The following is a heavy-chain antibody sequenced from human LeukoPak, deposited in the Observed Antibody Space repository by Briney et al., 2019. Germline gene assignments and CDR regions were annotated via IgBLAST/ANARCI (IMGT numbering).Heavy chain of an antibody. CDR3: ARADGDYHYFDY. CDR1: GFTVSSNY. J-gene: IGHJ4*02. CDR2: IYSGGST. D-gene: IGHD4-17*01. V-gene: IGHV3-66*01. Sequence: GGSLRLSCAASGFTVSSNYMSWVRQAPGKGLEWVSVIYSGGSTYYADSVKGRFTISRDNSKNTLYLQMNSLRAEDTAVYYCARADGDYHYFDYWGQGTLVTVSS.